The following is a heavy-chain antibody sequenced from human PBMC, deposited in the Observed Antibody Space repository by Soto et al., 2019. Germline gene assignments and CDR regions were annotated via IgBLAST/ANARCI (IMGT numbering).Heavy chain of an antibody. CDR1: GYTFTTFG. CDR3: ARGYCGSTRSDNWLDP. CDR2: ISAYNGNT. Sequence: ASVKVSCKTSGYTFTTFGISWVRQAPGQGLEWMGWISAYNGNTNYAQKFQGRVTMTTDTSTSTAYMELRSLRSDDTAVYYCARGYCGSTRSDNWLDPWGKGNRVTVSS. J-gene: IGHJ5*02. D-gene: IGHD2-2*01. V-gene: IGHV1-18*04.